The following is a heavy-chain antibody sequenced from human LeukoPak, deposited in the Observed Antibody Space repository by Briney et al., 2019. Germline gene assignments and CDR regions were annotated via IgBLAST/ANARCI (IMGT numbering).Heavy chain of an antibody. V-gene: IGHV1-46*01. CDR1: GYTFTSYY. J-gene: IGHJ4*02. D-gene: IGHD2-21*02. CDR3: ARNRPYCGGDCYSNDY. CDR2: INPSGGNT. Sequence: ASVKVSCKASGYTFTSYYMHWVRQAPGQGLEWMGIINPSGGNTNYAQKLQGRVTMTTDTSTSTAYMELRSLRSDDTAVYYCARNRPYCGGDCYSNDYWGQGTLVTVSS.